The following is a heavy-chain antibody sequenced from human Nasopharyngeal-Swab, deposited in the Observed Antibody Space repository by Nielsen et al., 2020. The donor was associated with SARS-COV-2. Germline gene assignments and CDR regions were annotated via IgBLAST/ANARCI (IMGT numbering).Heavy chain of an antibody. J-gene: IGHJ6*02. CDR3: ARDLRDGSKQYYYGMDI. V-gene: IGHV3-53*01. D-gene: IGHD5-24*01. Sequence: GESLKISLAAPWFTVNSKYLNWVRQPPGKGVEWVSVIYSDGSAYYADSVKGRFTISRDNSKNTLFLQMNSLRVEDTAVYYCARDLRDGSKQYYYGMDIWGQGTSVSVSS. CDR1: WFTVNSKY. CDR2: IYSDGSA.